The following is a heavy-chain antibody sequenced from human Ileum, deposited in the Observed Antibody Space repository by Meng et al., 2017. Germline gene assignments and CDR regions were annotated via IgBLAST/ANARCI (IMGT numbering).Heavy chain of an antibody. CDR2: IYYRGGA. J-gene: IGHJ5*02. D-gene: IGHD3-22*01. CDR1: GASISSHY. Sequence: QVQLQESGPGLVKPSETLALTCSVSGASISSHYWTWIRQPPGKGLEYIGYIYYRGGASYNPSLRSRVTMSVDTSKNQFSLNLSSVTAADTAVYYCARLLDSSDWRWFDPWGQGTLVTVSS. CDR3: ARLLDSSDWRWFDP. V-gene: IGHV4-59*08.